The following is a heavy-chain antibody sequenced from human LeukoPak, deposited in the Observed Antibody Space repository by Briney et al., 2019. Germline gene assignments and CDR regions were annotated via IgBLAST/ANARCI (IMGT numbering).Heavy chain of an antibody. CDR3: ASNGWLDYYYGMDV. Sequence: PGGSLRLSCAASGFTVSSNYMSWVRQAPGKGLEWVSVIYSGGSTYYADSVKGRFTISRDNSKNTLYLQMNSLRAEDTAVYYCASNGWLDYYYGMDVWGQGTLVAVSS. V-gene: IGHV3-66*01. CDR2: IYSGGST. J-gene: IGHJ6*02. D-gene: IGHD2-15*01. CDR1: GFTVSSNY.